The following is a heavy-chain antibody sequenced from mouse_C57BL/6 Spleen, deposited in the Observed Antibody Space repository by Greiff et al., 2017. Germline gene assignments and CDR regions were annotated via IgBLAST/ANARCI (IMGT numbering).Heavy chain of an antibody. CDR2: IYPGDGDT. CDR1: GYAFSSSW. CDR3: ARSPYYDFDY. Sequence: QVQLQQSGPELVKPGASVKISCKASGYAFSSSWMNWVKQRPGKGLEWIGRIYPGDGDTNYNGKFKGKATLTADKSSSTAYMQLSSLTSEDSAVYFCARSPYYDFDYWGQGTTLTVSS. J-gene: IGHJ2*01. D-gene: IGHD1-1*01. V-gene: IGHV1-82*01.